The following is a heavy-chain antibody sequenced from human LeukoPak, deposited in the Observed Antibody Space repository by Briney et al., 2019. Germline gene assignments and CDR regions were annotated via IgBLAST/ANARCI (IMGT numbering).Heavy chain of an antibody. D-gene: IGHD5-24*01. Sequence: GGSLRLSCAASGFTFSGSAMHWVRQASGKGLEWVGRIRSKANSYATAYTASVKGRFTISRDDSKNTAYLQMNSLKTEDTAVYYCASLSRDGYNFEDYWGQGTLVTVSS. CDR2: IRSKANSYAT. CDR1: GFTFSGSA. V-gene: IGHV3-73*01. CDR3: ASLSRDGYNFEDY. J-gene: IGHJ4*02.